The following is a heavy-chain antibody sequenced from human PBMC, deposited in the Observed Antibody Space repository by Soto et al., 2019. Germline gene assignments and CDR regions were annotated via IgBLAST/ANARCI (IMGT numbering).Heavy chain of an antibody. D-gene: IGHD6-25*01. Sequence: QITLKESGPTLVKPTQTLTLTCTFSGFSLSTSGVGVGWIRQPPGRAPEWLALIFWNDDKRYSPSLKSRLTITKDTSKNQVVLTMTNMDPMDTATYYCTQPGSAPWYWGQGTLVTVSS. J-gene: IGHJ4*02. CDR3: TQPGSAPWY. V-gene: IGHV2-5*01. CDR1: GFSLSTSGVG. CDR2: IFWNDDK.